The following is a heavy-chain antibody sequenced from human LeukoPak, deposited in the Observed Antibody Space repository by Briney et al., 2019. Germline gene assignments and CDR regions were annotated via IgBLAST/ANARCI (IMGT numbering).Heavy chain of an antibody. CDR3: AREIYGEDFFDY. CDR2: IKQDESKK. D-gene: IGHD3-10*01. V-gene: IGHV3-7*01. J-gene: IGHJ4*02. CDR1: GFTFSNYW. Sequence: GRSLRLSCAASGFTFSNYWMRWVRQAPGKGLEWVANIKQDESKKYYVDSVKGRFTISRDNAKNSLYLQMNSLRAEDTAVYYCAREIYGEDFFDYWGQGTLVTVSS.